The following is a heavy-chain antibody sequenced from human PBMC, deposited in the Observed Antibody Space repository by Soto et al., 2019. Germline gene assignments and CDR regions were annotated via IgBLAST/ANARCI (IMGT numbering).Heavy chain of an antibody. V-gene: IGHV4-59*08. J-gene: IGHJ3*02. CDR1: GGSISSYY. CDR2: IYYSGST. CDR3: AISQRDLEAFDI. Sequence: QVQLQESGPGLVKPSETLSLTCTVSGGSISSYYWSWIRQPPGKGLEWIGYIYYSGSTNYNPSLKSRVTISVDTSKNQFSLKLSSVTAADTAVYYCAISQRDLEAFDIWGQGTMVTVSS.